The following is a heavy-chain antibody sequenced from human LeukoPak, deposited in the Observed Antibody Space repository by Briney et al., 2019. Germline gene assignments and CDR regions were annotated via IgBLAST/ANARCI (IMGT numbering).Heavy chain of an antibody. V-gene: IGHV4-61*08. J-gene: IGHJ6*02. CDR2: VSYSGST. D-gene: IGHD6-13*01. Sequence: SETLSLTCTVSGDSVSGYGFYWSWIRQPPGRGLEWIGYVSYSGSTNYSPSLKSRVSISVDMSKSQFSLELSSVTAADTAVYYCARDRMYSSSRYYFYLMDVWGQGTTVTVSS. CDR3: ARDRMYSSSRYYFYLMDV. CDR1: GDSVSGYGFY.